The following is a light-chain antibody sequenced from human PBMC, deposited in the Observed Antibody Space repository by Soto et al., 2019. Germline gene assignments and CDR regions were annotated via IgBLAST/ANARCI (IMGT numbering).Light chain of an antibody. CDR1: QSISSNF. J-gene: IGKJ2*01. CDR3: HQYGSSPLT. V-gene: IGKV3-20*01. Sequence: EIVLTQSPGTLSLSPGEGATLSCRASQSISSNFLAWFQQKPGQAPRLLIHDASSRATGSPDRFSGSGSGTDSTLSISRLEPDDCAVYYCHQYGSSPLTVGQGTKLEIK. CDR2: DAS.